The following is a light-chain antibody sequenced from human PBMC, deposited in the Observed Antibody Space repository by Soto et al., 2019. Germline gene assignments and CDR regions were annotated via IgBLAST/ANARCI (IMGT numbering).Light chain of an antibody. CDR1: QSVSSF. J-gene: IGKJ2*01. Sequence: ETVLTQSPATLSLSPGERATLSCRASQSVSSFLAWHQQKPGQAPRLLIYDAPNRATGIPARFGGSGSGTDFTLTISSLEPEDFAVYYCQQRSSWPGTFGQGTNLEIK. CDR2: DAP. V-gene: IGKV3-11*01. CDR3: QQRSSWPGT.